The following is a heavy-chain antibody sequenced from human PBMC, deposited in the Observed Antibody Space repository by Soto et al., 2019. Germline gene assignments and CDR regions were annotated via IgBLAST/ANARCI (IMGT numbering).Heavy chain of an antibody. J-gene: IGHJ4*02. D-gene: IGHD3-16*02. CDR2: MNPNSGNT. Sequence: ASVKVSCKASGYTFTSYDINWVRQATGQGLEWMGWMNPNSGNTGYAQKFQGRVTMTRNTSISTAYMELSSLRSEDTAVYYCARIGYYDYVWGSYRYTALDYWGQGTLVTVSS. CDR3: ARIGYYDYVWGSYRYTALDY. V-gene: IGHV1-8*01. CDR1: GYTFTSYD.